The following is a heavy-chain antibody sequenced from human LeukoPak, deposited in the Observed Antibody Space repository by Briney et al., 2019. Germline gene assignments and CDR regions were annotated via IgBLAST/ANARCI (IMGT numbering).Heavy chain of an antibody. V-gene: IGHV3-23*01. Sequence: PGGTLRLSCAASGFSFGTYGMSWVRQAPGKGLEWVSAISSDGTFYADSVKGRFTISRDNSKNTLYLQMNSLRAEDTAVYSCARDHGWEELVVVFDYWGQGTLVTVSS. CDR2: ISSDGT. CDR1: GFSFGTYG. J-gene: IGHJ4*02. D-gene: IGHD6-13*01. CDR3: ARDHGWEELVVVFDY.